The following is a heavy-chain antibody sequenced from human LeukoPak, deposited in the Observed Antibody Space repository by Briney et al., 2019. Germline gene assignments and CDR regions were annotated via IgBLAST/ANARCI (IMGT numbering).Heavy chain of an antibody. Sequence: SETLSLTCSVSGGSISKYYWSWIRQPPGKGLEWIGYIFHSGSTNYNPSLNSRVPISVDTSRNQFSLKLSSVTAADTAVYYCARHHFGSGSWLFDLWGQGILVPVSS. J-gene: IGHJ5*02. CDR2: IFHSGST. V-gene: IGHV4-59*08. CDR1: GGSISKYY. CDR3: ARHHFGSGSWLFDL. D-gene: IGHD3-10*01.